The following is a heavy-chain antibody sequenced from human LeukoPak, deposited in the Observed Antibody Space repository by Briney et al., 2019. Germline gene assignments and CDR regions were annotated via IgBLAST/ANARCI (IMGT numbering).Heavy chain of an antibody. V-gene: IGHV3-30*04. CDR3: ARGEDIVVVVAATLISAGAFDI. Sequence: GGSLRLSCAASGFNFSSYATHWVRQAPGKGLEWVAVISYDGSNKYYADSVKGRFTISRDNSKNTLYLQMNSLRAEDTAVYYCARGEDIVVVVAATLISAGAFDIWGQGTMVTVSS. D-gene: IGHD2-15*01. CDR2: ISYDGSNK. J-gene: IGHJ3*02. CDR1: GFNFSSYA.